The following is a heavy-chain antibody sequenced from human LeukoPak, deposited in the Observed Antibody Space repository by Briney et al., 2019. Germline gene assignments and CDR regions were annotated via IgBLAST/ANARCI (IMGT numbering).Heavy chain of an antibody. CDR2: IIPVFGTA. Sequence: SVKVSCKASGGTFSSYAISWVRQAPGQGLEWMGGIIPVFGTANYAQKFQGRVTITADESTSTAYMELSSLRSEDTAVYYCARDPGGGYKDDALDIWGQGTMVTVSS. CDR3: ARDPGGGYKDDALDI. CDR1: GGTFSSYA. V-gene: IGHV1-69*13. J-gene: IGHJ3*02. D-gene: IGHD3-16*01.